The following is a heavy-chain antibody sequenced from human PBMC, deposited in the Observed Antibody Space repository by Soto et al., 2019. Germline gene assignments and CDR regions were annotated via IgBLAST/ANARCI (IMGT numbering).Heavy chain of an antibody. J-gene: IGHJ3*02. CDR3: ARKGAYYDSSGYSPHAFDI. CDR1: GYTFTSYG. CDR2: ISAYNGNT. D-gene: IGHD3-22*01. Sequence: GASVKVSCKASGYTFTSYGISWVRQAPGQGLEWVGWISAYNGNTNYAQKLQGRVTMTTDTSTSTAYMELRSLRSDDTAVYYCARKGAYYDSSGYSPHAFDIWGQGTMVTVSS. V-gene: IGHV1-18*01.